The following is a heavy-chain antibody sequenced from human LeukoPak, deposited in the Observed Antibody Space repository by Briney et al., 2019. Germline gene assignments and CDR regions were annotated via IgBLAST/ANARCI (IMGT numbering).Heavy chain of an antibody. CDR2: ITSQSDGGTT. D-gene: IGHD4-4*01. Sequence: PGGSLRLSCAASGFTFTDAWMSWVRQAPGKGLEWVGRITSQSDGGTTDYVAPVKGRFTISRDDSKNTLYLHMSSLKAEDTAMYYCSTDQDYSNSVVEHVWGQGTTVTVSS. J-gene: IGHJ6*02. CDR3: STDQDYSNSVVEHV. V-gene: IGHV3-15*01. CDR1: GFTFTDAW.